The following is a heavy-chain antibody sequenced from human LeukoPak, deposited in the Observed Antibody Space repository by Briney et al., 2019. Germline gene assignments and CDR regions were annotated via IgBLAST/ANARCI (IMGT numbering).Heavy chain of an antibody. CDR1: GGSISSGDYY. J-gene: IGHJ3*02. CDR2: IYYTGST. CDR3: ARGFYYDSGGSRVDTFDI. V-gene: IGHV4-31*03. D-gene: IGHD3-22*01. Sequence: SETLSLTCTVSGGSISSGDYYWSWIRQHPGKGLERIGYIYYTGSTYYNPSLRSRVTISVDTSKNHFSLKLSSVTAADTAVYYCARGFYYDSGGSRVDTFDIRGQGAMVTVSS.